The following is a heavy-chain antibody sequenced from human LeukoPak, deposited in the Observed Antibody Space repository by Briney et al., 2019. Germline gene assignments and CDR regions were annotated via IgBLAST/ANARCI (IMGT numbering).Heavy chain of an antibody. J-gene: IGHJ3*02. CDR1: GGSISSSSYY. D-gene: IGHD4-11*01. CDR3: ARHGGSNYLTPFDI. CDR2: IYYSGST. V-gene: IGHV4-39*01. Sequence: SETLSLICTVSGGSISSSSYYWGWIRQPPGKGLEWIGSIYYSGSTYYNPSLKSRVTISIDTSKNQFSLKLSSVTAADTAVYYCARHGGSNYLTPFDIWGQGTMVTVSS.